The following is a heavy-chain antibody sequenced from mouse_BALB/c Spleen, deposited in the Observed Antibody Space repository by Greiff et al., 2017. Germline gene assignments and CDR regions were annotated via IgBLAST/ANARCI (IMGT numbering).Heavy chain of an antibody. J-gene: IGHJ3*01. D-gene: IGHD2-2*01. CDR1: GFTFSDYY. CDR2: ISDGGSYT. Sequence: EVQRVESGGGLVKPGGSLKLSCAASGFTFSDYYMYWVRQTPEKRLEWVATISDGGSYTYYPDSVKGRFTISRDNAKNNLYLQMSSLKSEDTAMYYCARDGYDEPSYWGQGTLVTVSA. CDR3: ARDGYDEPSY. V-gene: IGHV5-4*02.